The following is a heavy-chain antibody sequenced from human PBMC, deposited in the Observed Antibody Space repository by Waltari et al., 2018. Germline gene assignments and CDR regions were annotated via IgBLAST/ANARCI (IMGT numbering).Heavy chain of an antibody. D-gene: IGHD2-8*02. CDR2: ISSTGNYK. V-gene: IGHV3-21*01. CDR3: ASWGVLGNIFDY. CDR1: AFAFSSYT. Sequence: EVQLVESGGGLVRPGGSLSLSCAASAFAFSSYTMNWVRQAPGKGLEWVSSISSTGNYKYYADSVKGRVTISRDNAKNSLFLQMTSRRAEDTAVYYCASWGVLGNIFDYWGQGTLVTVSS. J-gene: IGHJ4*02.